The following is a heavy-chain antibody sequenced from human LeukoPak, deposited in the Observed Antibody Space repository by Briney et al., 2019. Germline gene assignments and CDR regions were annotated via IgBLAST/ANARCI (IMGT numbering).Heavy chain of an antibody. V-gene: IGHV3-74*01. D-gene: IGHD2-15*01. CDR2: IASDGSST. Sequence: GGYLRLSCAASEFTFSNYWMNWVRQAPGKGLVWVSRIASDGSSTTYADSVKGRFSISRDNAKNTLYLQMNSLRVEDTAVYYCARGRPHGNDYWGQGTLVTVSS. CDR3: ARGRPHGNDY. CDR1: EFTFSNYW. J-gene: IGHJ4*02.